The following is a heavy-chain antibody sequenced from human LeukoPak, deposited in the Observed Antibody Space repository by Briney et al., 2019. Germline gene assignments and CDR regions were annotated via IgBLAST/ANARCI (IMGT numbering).Heavy chain of an antibody. V-gene: IGHV1-69*04. J-gene: IGHJ5*02. CDR2: IIPMFSKV. Sequence: ASVKVSCKASGGTFNNYAISWVRQAPGQGLEWMGRIIPMFSKVDCAQKFQGRVTINADKSTNTAYMELITLRSEDTAVYYCARSAVVAAHWFDPWGQGTLVTVSS. CDR1: GGTFNNYA. CDR3: ARSAVVAAHWFDP. D-gene: IGHD2-15*01.